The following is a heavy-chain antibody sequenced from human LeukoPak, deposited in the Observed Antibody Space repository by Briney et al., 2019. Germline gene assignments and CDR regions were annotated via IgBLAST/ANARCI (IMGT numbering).Heavy chain of an antibody. D-gene: IGHD3-22*01. CDR3: ARAYGSSGYFQLPIDF. J-gene: IGHJ4*02. Sequence: GRSLRLSCAASGFTFGAYAMSWVRQAPGKGLEWVSGITGSGDTTHHVDSVKGRFTISRDNSKNTLFLQMNSLRVEDTALYYCARAYGSSGYFQLPIDFWGQGTLVTVSS. CDR2: ITGSGDTT. V-gene: IGHV3-23*01. CDR1: GFTFGAYA.